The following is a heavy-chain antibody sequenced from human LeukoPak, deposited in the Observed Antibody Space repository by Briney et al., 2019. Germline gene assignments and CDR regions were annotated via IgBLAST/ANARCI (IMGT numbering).Heavy chain of an antibody. J-gene: IGHJ3*02. D-gene: IGHD6-19*01. Sequence: GGSLRLSCAASGFTFSSYAMSWVRQAPGKGLEWVSAISGSGGSTYYADSVKGQFTISRDNSKNTLYLQMNSLRAEDTAVYYCAKYSSGWYIRTDAFDIWGQGTMVTVSS. CDR1: GFTFSSYA. V-gene: IGHV3-23*01. CDR2: ISGSGGST. CDR3: AKYSSGWYIRTDAFDI.